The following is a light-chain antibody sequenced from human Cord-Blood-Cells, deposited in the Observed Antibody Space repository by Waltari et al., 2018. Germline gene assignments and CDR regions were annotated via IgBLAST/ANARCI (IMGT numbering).Light chain of an antibody. CDR2: EGS. Sequence: QSALTQHASVSGSPGQSITISCTGTSSDVGSYNLVSWYQQHPGKAPKHMIYEGSKRPSGVSNRFSGSKSGNTASLTISGLQAEDEADYYCCSYAGSSTWVFGGGTKLTVL. V-gene: IGLV2-23*01. J-gene: IGLJ3*02. CDR3: CSYAGSSTWV. CDR1: SSDVGSYNL.